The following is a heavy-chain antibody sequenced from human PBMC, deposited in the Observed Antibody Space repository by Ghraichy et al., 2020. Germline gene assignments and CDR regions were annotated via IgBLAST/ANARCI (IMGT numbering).Heavy chain of an antibody. CDR1: GDSVSSNSVA. CDR3: AEGGKYYWAFDV. V-gene: IGHV6-1*01. CDR2: TYYRSKWYN. D-gene: IGHD2/OR15-2a*01. J-gene: IGHJ3*01. Sequence: SQTLSLTSDISGDSVSSNSVAWSWIRQSPSRGLEWLGRTYYRSKWYNDYAVSVKSRIIINVDTSKNQISLQLNSVTPEDTALYYCAEGGKYYWAFDVWGQGTMVTVSS.